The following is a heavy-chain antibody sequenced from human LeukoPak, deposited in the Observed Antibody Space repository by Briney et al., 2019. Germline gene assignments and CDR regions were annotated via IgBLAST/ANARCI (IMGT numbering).Heavy chain of an antibody. D-gene: IGHD2-15*01. CDR2: VIPILATS. CDR1: GGTLSSYG. J-gene: IGHJ5*02. V-gene: IGHV1-69*13. CDR3: ARVTPDYSRWFDP. Sequence: SVKVSCKASGGTLSSYGITWVRQAPGQGLEWMGGVIPILATSNYAEKFQGRVTITAVESTSTAYMELSSLRSEDTAVYYCARVTPDYSRWFDPWGQGTLVTVSS.